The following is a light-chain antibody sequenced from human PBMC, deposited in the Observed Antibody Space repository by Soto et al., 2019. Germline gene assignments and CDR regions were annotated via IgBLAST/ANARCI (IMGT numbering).Light chain of an antibody. CDR2: GAS. J-gene: IGKJ1*01. V-gene: IGKV3-20*01. Sequence: EIVLTQSPGTLSLSPLEIATLSCRASQSVSSSYLAWYQQKPGQAPRLLIYGASSRATGIPDRFSGSGSGTDFTLTISRLEPEDFAVYYCQQYGSSPWTIGQGTKVDIK. CDR1: QSVSSSY. CDR3: QQYGSSPWT.